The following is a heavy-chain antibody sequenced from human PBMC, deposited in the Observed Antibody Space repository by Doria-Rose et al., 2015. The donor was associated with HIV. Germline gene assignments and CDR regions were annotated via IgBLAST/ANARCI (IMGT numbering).Heavy chain of an antibody. J-gene: IGHJ6*02. CDR2: IYYSGST. D-gene: IGHD4-17*01. Sequence: IRQPPGKGLEWIGSIYYSGSTYYNPSLKSRVTISVDTSKNQFSLKLSSVTAADTAVYYCARETNDYQYYYYYGMDVWGQGTTVTVSS. CDR3: ARETNDYQYYYYYGMDV. V-gene: IGHV4-39*07.